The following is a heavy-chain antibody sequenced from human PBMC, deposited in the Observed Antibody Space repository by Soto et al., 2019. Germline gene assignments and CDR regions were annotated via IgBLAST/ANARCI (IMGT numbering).Heavy chain of an antibody. CDR3: ARGDMSGYYILYYYYGRDV. CDR1: GGTFSSYA. V-gene: IGHV1-69*06. CDR2: IIPIFGTA. Sequence: SVKVSCKASGGTFSSYAISWVRQAPGQGLEWMGGIIPIFGTANYAQKFQGRVTITADKSTSTAYMELSSLRSEDTAVYYCARGDMSGYYILYYYYGRDVWGQGTTVTVSS. D-gene: IGHD3-3*01. J-gene: IGHJ6*02.